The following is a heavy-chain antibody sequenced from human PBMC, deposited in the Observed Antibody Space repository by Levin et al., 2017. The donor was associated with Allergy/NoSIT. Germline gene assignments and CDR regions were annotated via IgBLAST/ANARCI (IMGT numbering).Heavy chain of an antibody. V-gene: IGHV3-7*04. D-gene: IGHD6-19*01. J-gene: IGHJ4*02. CDR3: ARDDKYTSGWFHLYPD. Sequence: GESLKISCAASGFTFSSYWMTWVRQAPGKGLEWVANIKQDGSEKYYVDSVKGRFTISRDNAKNSLYLQMNSLRAEDTAVYYCARDDKYTSGWFHLYPDWGQGTLVTVSS. CDR2: IKQDGSEK. CDR1: GFTFSSYW.